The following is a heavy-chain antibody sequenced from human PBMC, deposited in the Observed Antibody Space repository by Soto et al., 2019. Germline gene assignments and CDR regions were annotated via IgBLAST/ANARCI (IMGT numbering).Heavy chain of an antibody. D-gene: IGHD3-10*01. V-gene: IGHV4-59*01. CDR1: GGSISSYY. J-gene: IGHJ4*02. CDR2: IYYSGST. CDR3: ARTNYYGSGSYSEFDY. Sequence: QVQLQESGPGLVKPSETLSLTCTVSGGSISSYYWSWIRQPPGKGLEWIGYIYYSGSTNYNPSLKSRVTISVDTSKNQFSLKLSSVTAADTAVYYCARTNYYGSGSYSEFDYWGQGTLVTVSS.